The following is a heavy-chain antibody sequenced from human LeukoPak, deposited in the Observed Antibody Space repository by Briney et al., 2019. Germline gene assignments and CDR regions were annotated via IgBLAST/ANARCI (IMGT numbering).Heavy chain of an antibody. CDR3: ARGDFWSGYYPYFDY. CDR1: GGSISSFY. J-gene: IGHJ4*02. V-gene: IGHV4-4*08. CDR2: LYTSETS. D-gene: IGHD3-3*01. Sequence: SETLSLTCTVSGGSISSFYWSWIRQPPGKGLEWIGYLYTSETSTYNPSLKSRVTISVDTSKKQFSLKLSSVTAADTAVYYCARGDFWSGYYPYFDYWGQGTLVTVSS.